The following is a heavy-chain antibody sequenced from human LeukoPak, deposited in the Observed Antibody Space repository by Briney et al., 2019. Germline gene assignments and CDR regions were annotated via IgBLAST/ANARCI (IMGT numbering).Heavy chain of an antibody. CDR2: MNPNSGNT. CDR3: ARVSSFHYGMDV. D-gene: IGHD6-6*01. V-gene: IGHV1-8*01. CDR1: GYTFTSYD. J-gene: IGHJ6*02. Sequence: ASVKVSYKASGYTFTSYDINWVRQATGQGLEWMGWMNPNSGNTGYAQKFQGRVTMTRNTSISTAYMELSSLRSEDTAVYYCARVSSFHYGMDVWGQGTTVTVSS.